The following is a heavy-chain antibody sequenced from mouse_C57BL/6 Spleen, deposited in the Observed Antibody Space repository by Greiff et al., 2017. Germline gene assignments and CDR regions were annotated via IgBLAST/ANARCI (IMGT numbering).Heavy chain of an antibody. Sequence: VQLQQPGAELVKPGASVKLSCKASGYTFTSYWMHWVKQRPGQGLEWIGMIHPNSGSTNYNEKFKSKATLTVDKSSSTAYMQLSSLTSEASAVYYCAKVGRDYFDDWGQGTTLTVSS. CDR1: GYTFTSYW. D-gene: IGHD4-1*01. J-gene: IGHJ2*01. CDR3: AKVGRDYFDD. V-gene: IGHV1-64*01. CDR2: IHPNSGST.